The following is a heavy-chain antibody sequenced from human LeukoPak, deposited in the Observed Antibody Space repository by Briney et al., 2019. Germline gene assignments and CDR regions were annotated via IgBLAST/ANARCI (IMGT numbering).Heavy chain of an antibody. V-gene: IGHV3-9*03. CDR3: AKGGIAAALDYFDY. CDR1: GFTFDDYA. CDR2: ISWNSGSI. J-gene: IGHJ4*02. Sequence: GGSLRLSCAASGFTFDDYAMHWVRQAPGKGLEWVSGISWNSGSIGYADSVKGRFTISRDNAKNSLYLQMNSLRAEDMALYYCAKGGIAAALDYFDYWGQGTLVTVSS. D-gene: IGHD6-13*01.